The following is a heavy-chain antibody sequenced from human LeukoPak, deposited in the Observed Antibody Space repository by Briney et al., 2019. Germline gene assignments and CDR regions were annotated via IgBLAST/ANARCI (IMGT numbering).Heavy chain of an antibody. CDR2: IKPDGSEK. J-gene: IGHJ4*02. CDR3: VSHGTDDSSGYLRT. Sequence: GGSLRLSCTASGFAFARYWMTWVRQAPGKGLEWVANIKPDGSEKHYMDSVRGRFTVSRDNAWKSLYLQMTYLRADDTAVYYCVSHGTDDSSGYLRTWGQGTLVTVSS. D-gene: IGHD3-22*01. V-gene: IGHV3-7*02. CDR1: GFAFARYW.